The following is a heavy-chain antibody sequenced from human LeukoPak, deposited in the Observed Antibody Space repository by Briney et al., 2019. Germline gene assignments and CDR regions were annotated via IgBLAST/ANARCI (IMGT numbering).Heavy chain of an antibody. CDR3: ARPQNDREYSSSSVDY. CDR2: IIPILGIA. Sequence: GASVKVSCKASGGTFSSYAISLVRQAPGQGLEWMGRIIPILGIANHAQKFQGRVTITADKSTSTAYTELSSLRSEDTAMYYCARPQNDREYSSSSVDYWGQGTLVTVSS. V-gene: IGHV1-69*04. D-gene: IGHD6-6*01. J-gene: IGHJ4*02. CDR1: GGTFSSYA.